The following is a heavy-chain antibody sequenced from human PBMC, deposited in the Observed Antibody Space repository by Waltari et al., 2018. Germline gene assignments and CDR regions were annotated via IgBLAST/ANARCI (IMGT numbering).Heavy chain of an antibody. CDR2: INHSENT. CDR3: ARQFGVRDV. CDR1: GGSFSGYY. Sequence: QVQLQQWGAGLLKPSETLSLTCAVYGGSFSGYYWSWIRQPPGKGLEWIGEINHSENTNYNPSLKSRVTISVDTSKNHFSLKLSSVTAADTAVYYCARQFGVRDVWGKVTTVTVSS. D-gene: IGHD3-3*01. J-gene: IGHJ6*04. V-gene: IGHV4-34*01.